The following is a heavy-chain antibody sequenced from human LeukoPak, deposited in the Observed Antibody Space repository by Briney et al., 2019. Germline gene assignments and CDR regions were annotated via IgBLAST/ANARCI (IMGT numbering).Heavy chain of an antibody. CDR3: ATPTPFGYYGDSNFDY. Sequence: ASVKVSCKISGYTLTELSMRWVRQAPGKGLEWMGGFDPEDGETIYAQKFQGRVTMTEDTSTDTAYMELSSLRSEDTAVYYCATPTPFGYYGDSNFDYWGQGTLVTVSS. D-gene: IGHD4-17*01. CDR1: GYTLTELS. J-gene: IGHJ4*02. CDR2: FDPEDGET. V-gene: IGHV1-24*01.